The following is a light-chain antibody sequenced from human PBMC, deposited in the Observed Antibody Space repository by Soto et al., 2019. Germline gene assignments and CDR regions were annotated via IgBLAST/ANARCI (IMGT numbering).Light chain of an antibody. V-gene: IGKV3-11*01. CDR2: EAS. J-gene: IGKJ3*01. CDR3: QQRSNGVT. Sequence: EIVLTQSPATLSLSPGERATLSCRASQSVSVYLAWYQQKRGQAPRLLIYEASNRATGIPARFSGSGSGTALTLTISILEPEDFAVYYCQQRSNGVTFGPGTKVHFK. CDR1: QSVSVY.